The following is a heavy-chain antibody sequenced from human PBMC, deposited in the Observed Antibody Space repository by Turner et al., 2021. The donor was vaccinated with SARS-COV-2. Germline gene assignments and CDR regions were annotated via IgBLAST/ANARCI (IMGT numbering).Heavy chain of an antibody. Sequence: QLQLQESGPGQVRASQTLSLTCNVSGGSIRIRTYVWGWLRHAPGKSLDWIGIIRWRDTTYYNPSLNGRVTISLDTSKNEFSMNLRSLTAADAAVYYCARRPGSYSGFDFWGQGLPVTVSS. J-gene: IGHJ4*02. CDR2: IRWRDTT. CDR3: ARRPGSYSGFDF. V-gene: IGHV4-39*01. D-gene: IGHD1-26*01. CDR1: GGSIRIRTYV.